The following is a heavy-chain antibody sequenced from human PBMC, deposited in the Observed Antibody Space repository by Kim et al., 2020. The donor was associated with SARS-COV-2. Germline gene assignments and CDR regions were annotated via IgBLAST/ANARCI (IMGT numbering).Heavy chain of an antibody. D-gene: IGHD2-2*01. J-gene: IGHJ5*02. CDR2: GSNK. Sequence: GSNKYYADSVKGRFTISRDNSKNTLYLQMNSLRAEDTAVYYCASTYPFDPWGQGTLVTVSS. CDR3: ASTYPFDP. V-gene: IGHV3-30*02.